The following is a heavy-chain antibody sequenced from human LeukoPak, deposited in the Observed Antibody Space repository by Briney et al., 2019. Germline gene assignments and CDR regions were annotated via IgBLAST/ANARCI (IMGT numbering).Heavy chain of an antibody. Sequence: SVKVSCEASGGTFSSYAISWVRQAPGQGLEWMGGIIPIFGTANYAQKFQGRVTITADESTSTAYMELSSLRSEDTAVYYCARDLNVVGATTYDAFDIWGQGTMVTVSS. CDR3: ARDLNVVGATTYDAFDI. CDR1: GGTFSSYA. D-gene: IGHD1-26*01. CDR2: IIPIFGTA. J-gene: IGHJ3*02. V-gene: IGHV1-69*01.